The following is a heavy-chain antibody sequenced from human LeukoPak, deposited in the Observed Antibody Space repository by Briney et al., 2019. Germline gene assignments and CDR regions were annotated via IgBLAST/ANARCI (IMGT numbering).Heavy chain of an antibody. CDR3: ARDDYGGTKY. CDR1: GFTFSNYW. D-gene: IGHD4/OR15-4a*01. V-gene: IGHV3-7*01. CDR2: IKQDGSEK. Sequence: PGGSLRLSCAASGFTFSNYWMSWVRQAPGKGLEWVANIKQDGSEKYYVDSVKGRFTISRDNAKNSPYLQMNSLRAEDTAVYYCARDDYGGTKYWGQGTLVTVSS. J-gene: IGHJ4*02.